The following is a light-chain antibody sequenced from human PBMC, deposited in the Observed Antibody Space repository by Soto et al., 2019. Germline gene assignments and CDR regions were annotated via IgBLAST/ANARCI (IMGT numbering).Light chain of an antibody. CDR2: DVS. CDR1: SSDVGAYNY. J-gene: IGLJ2*01. CDR3: SSYTSSSTVL. Sequence: QSVLTQPASVSGSPGQSITISCTGTSSDVGAYNYVSWYQQHPGKAPKLMIYDVSNRPSGVSNRFSGSKSGNTASLTISGLQPEDEADYYCSSYTSSSTVLFGGGTQLTVL. V-gene: IGLV2-14*01.